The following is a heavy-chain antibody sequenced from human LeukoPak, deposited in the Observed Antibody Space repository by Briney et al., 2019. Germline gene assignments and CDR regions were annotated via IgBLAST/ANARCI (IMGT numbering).Heavy chain of an antibody. Sequence: GGSLRLSCAASGFTFSSYCMSWVRQAPGKGLEWVSPISDTGGSTYYADSVKGRFTISRDNSKNTLYLQMNSLRAEDTAVYYCARGYKYGASWFDYWGLGTLVTVSS. J-gene: IGHJ4*02. CDR1: GFTFSSYC. D-gene: IGHD4/OR15-4a*01. CDR3: ARGYKYGASWFDY. V-gene: IGHV3-23*01. CDR2: ISDTGGST.